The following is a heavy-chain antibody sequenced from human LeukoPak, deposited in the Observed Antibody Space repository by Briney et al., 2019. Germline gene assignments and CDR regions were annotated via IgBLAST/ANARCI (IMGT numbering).Heavy chain of an antibody. D-gene: IGHD3-22*01. CDR1: GYTFTGYY. V-gene: IGHV1-2*02. CDR3: ARDLLYKYYYDSPLDY. Sequence: ASVKVSFKASGYTFTGYYMHWVRQAPGQGLEGMGWINPNSGGTNYAQKFQGRVTMTRDTSISTAYMELSRLRSDDTAVYYCARDLLYKYYYDSPLDYWGQGTLVTVSS. J-gene: IGHJ4*02. CDR2: INPNSGGT.